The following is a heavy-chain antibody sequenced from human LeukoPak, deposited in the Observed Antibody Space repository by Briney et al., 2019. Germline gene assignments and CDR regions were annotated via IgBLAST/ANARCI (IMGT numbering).Heavy chain of an antibody. Sequence: PGXSLSLSCAASGFTFDDYAMHWVRQAPGRGLEWVSGISWNSGSICYADSVKGRFTISRDNAKNSLYLQMNSLRAEDMALYYCAKGISSGYPDAFDIWGQGTMVTVSS. CDR3: AKGISSGYPDAFDI. V-gene: IGHV3-9*03. D-gene: IGHD3-22*01. CDR2: ISWNSGSI. J-gene: IGHJ3*02. CDR1: GFTFDDYA.